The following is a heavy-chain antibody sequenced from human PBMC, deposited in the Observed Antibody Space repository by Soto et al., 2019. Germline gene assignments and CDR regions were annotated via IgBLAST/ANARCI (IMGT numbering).Heavy chain of an antibody. V-gene: IGHV3-21*03. D-gene: IGHD3-22*01. CDR3: ARKKISSVYYSAWPQRIKAFDY. Sequence: PGGSLRLSCAASGFTFSSYSMNWVRQAPGKGLEWVSSISSSSSYIYYADSVKGRFTISRDNAKNSLYLQMNSLRAEDTAVYYCARKKISSVYYSAWPQRIKAFDYWGKGTLVTVPS. J-gene: IGHJ4*02. CDR2: ISSSSSYI. CDR1: GFTFSSYS.